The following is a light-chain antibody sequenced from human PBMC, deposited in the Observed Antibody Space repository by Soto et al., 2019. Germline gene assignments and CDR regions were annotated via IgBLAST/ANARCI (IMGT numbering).Light chain of an antibody. Sequence: QSVLTQPASVSGSPGQSITISCTGTSSDVGSYNLVSWYQQHPGKAPKLMIYEGSKRPSGVSNRFSGSKSGNTASLTISGLQAEDEFFYYCCSYAGSSTFLYVFGTGTNVTVL. J-gene: IGLJ1*01. CDR3: CSYAGSSTFLYV. V-gene: IGLV2-23*03. CDR1: SSDVGSYNL. CDR2: EGS.